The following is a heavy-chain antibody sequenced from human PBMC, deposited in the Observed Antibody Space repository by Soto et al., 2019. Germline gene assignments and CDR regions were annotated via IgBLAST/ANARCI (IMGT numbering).Heavy chain of an antibody. CDR1: GGAFSSYT. D-gene: IGHD2-2*01. J-gene: IGHJ4*02. CDR3: ACTVCSGTTCYRDFDF. Sequence: QVQLVQSGAEVKKPESSVKVSCKASGGAFSSYTINWVRQAPGQGLVWMGRIFPVVDLPNYAPNFQDRVTITADTSTNTAFMELSSLTSGDTAVHYCACTVCSGTTCYRDFDFWGQGTLVTVSS. CDR2: IFPVVDLP. V-gene: IGHV1-69*02.